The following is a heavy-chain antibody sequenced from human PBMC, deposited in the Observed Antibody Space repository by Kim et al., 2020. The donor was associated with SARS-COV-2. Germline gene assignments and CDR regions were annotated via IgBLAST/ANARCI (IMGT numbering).Heavy chain of an antibody. J-gene: IGHJ4*02. CDR1: GIRFTEDD. Sequence: GGSLRLSCLTSGIRFTEDDMSWVRQAPGKGLEWVSTIVRSGGRTYYADSVKGRFTMSRDTSTRPLYLHMNSLTADDTAVYYCEGGRPYIDSWGQATLVT. CDR2: IVRSGGRT. CDR3: EGGRPYIDS. D-gene: IGHD3-16*01. V-gene: IGHV3-23*01.